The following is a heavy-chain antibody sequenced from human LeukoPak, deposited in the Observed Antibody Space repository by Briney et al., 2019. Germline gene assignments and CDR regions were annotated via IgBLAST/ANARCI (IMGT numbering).Heavy chain of an antibody. D-gene: IGHD2-15*01. Sequence: PSETLSLTCTVSDDSITMYYWSWIRQPAGKGLEWIGRIYTSGSTNYNPSLKSRVTMSVDTSKNQFSLKLSSVTAADTAVYYCARMASSGGSCYRGCRIDYWGQGTLVTVSS. V-gene: IGHV4-4*07. CDR3: ARMASSGGSCYRGCRIDY. CDR1: DDSITMYY. CDR2: IYTSGST. J-gene: IGHJ4*02.